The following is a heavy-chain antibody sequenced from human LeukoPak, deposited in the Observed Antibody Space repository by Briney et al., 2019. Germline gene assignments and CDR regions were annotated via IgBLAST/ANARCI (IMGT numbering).Heavy chain of an antibody. CDR3: ARGTGYCSSTSCFGFDP. Sequence: KPSETLSLTCAVYGGSFSGYCWSWIRQPPGKGLEWIGEINHSGSTNYNPSLKSRVTISVDTSKNQFSLKLSSVTAADTAVYYCARGTGYCSSTSCFGFDPWGQGTLVTVSS. CDR2: INHSGST. CDR1: GGSFSGYC. V-gene: IGHV4-34*01. D-gene: IGHD2-2*01. J-gene: IGHJ5*02.